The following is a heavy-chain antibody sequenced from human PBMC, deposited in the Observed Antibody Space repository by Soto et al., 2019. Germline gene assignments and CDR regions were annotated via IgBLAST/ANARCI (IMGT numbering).Heavy chain of an antibody. CDR2: IYYSGST. CDR3: ARGGAGRVGATA. CDR1: GGSVSSGSYY. V-gene: IGHV4-61*01. Sequence: QVQLQESGPGLVKPSETLSLTCTVSGGSVSSGSYYWSWIRQPPGKGLEWIGYIYYSGSTNYNPSLKSRVNILVDTSKNQFSLKLSSVTAADTAVYYCARGGAGRVGATAWGQGTLVTVSS. D-gene: IGHD1-26*01. J-gene: IGHJ5*02.